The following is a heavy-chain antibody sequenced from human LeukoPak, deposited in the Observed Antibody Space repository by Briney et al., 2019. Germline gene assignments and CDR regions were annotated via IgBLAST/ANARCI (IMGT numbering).Heavy chain of an antibody. CDR2: IKQDGSEK. CDR1: GFTFSTYY. Sequence: GGSLRLSCAASGFTFSTYYMSWVRQAPGKGLEWVANIKQDGSEKHYVDSVKGRFTISRDNSKNTLYLQMNSLRAEDTAVYYCAKGLASGSYGPFDYWGQGTLVTVSS. D-gene: IGHD1-26*01. CDR3: AKGLASGSYGPFDY. J-gene: IGHJ4*02. V-gene: IGHV3-7*03.